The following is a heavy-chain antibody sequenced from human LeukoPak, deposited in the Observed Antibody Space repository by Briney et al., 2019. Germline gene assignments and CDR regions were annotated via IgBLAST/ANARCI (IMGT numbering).Heavy chain of an antibody. Sequence: SETLSLTCAVYGGSFSGYYWSWIRQPPGKGLEWIGEINHSGSTIYNPSLKSRVTISVDTSKNQFSLKLSSVTAADTAVYYCARSDPGADYGDYELDYWGQGTLVTVSS. CDR2: INHSGST. CDR3: ARSDPGADYGDYELDY. V-gene: IGHV4-34*01. J-gene: IGHJ4*02. CDR1: GGSFSGYY. D-gene: IGHD4-17*01.